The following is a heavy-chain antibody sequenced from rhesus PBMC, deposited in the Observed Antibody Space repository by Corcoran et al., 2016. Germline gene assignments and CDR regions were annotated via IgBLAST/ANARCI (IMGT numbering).Heavy chain of an antibody. J-gene: IGHJ4*01. CDR1: GVSISSNY. CDR2: IDGRGRST. CDR3: ARQVSSIAASGPRCDY. V-gene: IGHV4S11*01. Sequence: QVQLQESGPGLVKPLETLSLTCAVSGVSISSNYWSWIRQAPGKGLEWIGDIDGRGRSTNYNPSLKSRVTRSVDTAKNQLSLKLSSVTAADTAVYYCARQVSSIAASGPRCDYWGQGVLVTVSS. D-gene: IGHD6-25*01.